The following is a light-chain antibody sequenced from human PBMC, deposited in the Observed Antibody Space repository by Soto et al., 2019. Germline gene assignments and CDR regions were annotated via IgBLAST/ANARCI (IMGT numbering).Light chain of an antibody. V-gene: IGLV1-40*01. CDR3: QSYDISLSVSVV. J-gene: IGLJ2*01. CDR1: SSNIGAGYD. CDR2: GNT. Sequence: QSVLTQPPSVSGAPGQRGTISCTGSSSNIGAGYDVQWYQQLPGAAPRLIIFGNTNRPSGVPDRFSGSRSGTSASLAISGLQAEDEAGYYCQSYDISLSVSVVFGGGTQLTVL.